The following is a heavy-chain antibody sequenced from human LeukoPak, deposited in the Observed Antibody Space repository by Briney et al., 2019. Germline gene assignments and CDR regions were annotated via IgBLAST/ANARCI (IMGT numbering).Heavy chain of an antibody. CDR3: ARDFPGRRSKFHYYDSSGFTFDY. V-gene: IGHV3-7*01. CDR1: GFTFSSYW. D-gene: IGHD3-22*01. Sequence: GGTLTLSCAASGFTFSSYWMSWVRQAPGKGLEWVANIKQDGSEKYYVDSVKGRYTISRDNAKNSLYLQMNSLRAEDTAVYYCARDFPGRRSKFHYYDSSGFTFDYWGQGTLVTVSS. J-gene: IGHJ4*02. CDR2: IKQDGSEK.